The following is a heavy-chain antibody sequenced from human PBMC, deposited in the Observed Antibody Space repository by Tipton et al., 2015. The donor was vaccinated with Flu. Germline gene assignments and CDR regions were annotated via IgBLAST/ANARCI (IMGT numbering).Heavy chain of an antibody. V-gene: IGHV4-59*01. CDR1: GGSISSYY. D-gene: IGHD1-26*01. CDR2: TYYSGST. CDR3: ARADSWDWFDP. Sequence: TLSLTCTVSGGSISSYYWSWIRQPPGKGLEWIGYTYYSGSTNYNPSLKSRVTISVDTSKNQFSLKLSSVTAADTAVYYCARADSWDWFDPWGQGTLVTVSS. J-gene: IGHJ5*02.